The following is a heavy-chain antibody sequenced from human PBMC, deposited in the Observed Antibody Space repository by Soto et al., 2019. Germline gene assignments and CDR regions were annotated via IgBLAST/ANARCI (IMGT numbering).Heavy chain of an antibody. CDR3: ARGGTTVVTHWYFDL. J-gene: IGHJ2*01. D-gene: IGHD4-17*01. CDR2: ISSSSSYI. Sequence: EVQLVESGGGLVKPGGSLRLSCAASGFTFSSYSMNWVRQAPGKGLEWVSSISSSSSYIYYAASVKGRFTISRDNAKNSLYLQMNSLRAEDTAVYYCARGGTTVVTHWYFDLWGRGTLVTVSS. CDR1: GFTFSSYS. V-gene: IGHV3-21*01.